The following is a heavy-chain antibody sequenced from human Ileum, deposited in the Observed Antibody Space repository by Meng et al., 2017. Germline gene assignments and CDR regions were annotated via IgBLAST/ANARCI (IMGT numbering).Heavy chain of an antibody. Sequence: EVQLMGVGGGLYKPGESLRRSCAASGLTFSNAWMTWVRQAPGKGLEWIGQIKSTTHGGTTDYAAPVTGRFIISRDDSKNTLYLQMSSLKTEDTAVYYCTTNRGISWGQGTLVTVSS. CDR1: GLTFSNAW. CDR2: IKSTTHGGTT. V-gene: IGHV3-15*01. CDR3: TTNRGIS. J-gene: IGHJ5*02.